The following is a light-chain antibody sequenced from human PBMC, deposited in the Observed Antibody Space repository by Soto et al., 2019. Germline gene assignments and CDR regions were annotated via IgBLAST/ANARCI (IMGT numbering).Light chain of an antibody. CDR1: QSVSSSY. J-gene: IGKJ5*01. Sequence: EIVLTQSPGTLSLSPGERATLSCRASQSVSSSYLAWYQQKPGQAPRLLIYGASSRATGIPDRFSGSGSGTDFTLTIXRLEPEXFAXYYCQQYGSSPITFGQGTRLEIK. V-gene: IGKV3-20*01. CDR2: GAS. CDR3: QQYGSSPIT.